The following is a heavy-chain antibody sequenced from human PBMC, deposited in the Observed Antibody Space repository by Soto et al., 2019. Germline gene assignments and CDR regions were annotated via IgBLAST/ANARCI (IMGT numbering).Heavy chain of an antibody. CDR3: AKDPPQYGGNSVYFDY. CDR1: GFTFSSYA. CDR2: ISGSGGST. V-gene: IGHV3-23*01. Sequence: GGSLRLSCAASGFTFSSYAMSWVRQAPGNGLEWVSAISGSGGSTYYADSVKGRFTISRDNSKNTLYLQMNSLRAEDTAVYYCAKDPPQYGGNSVYFDYWGQGTLVTVSS. D-gene: IGHD2-21*02. J-gene: IGHJ4*02.